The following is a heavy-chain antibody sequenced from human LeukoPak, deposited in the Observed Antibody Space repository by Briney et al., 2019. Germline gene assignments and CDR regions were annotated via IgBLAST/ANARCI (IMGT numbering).Heavy chain of an antibody. CDR1: GFIFSSYG. D-gene: IGHD3-22*01. V-gene: IGHV3-23*05. CDR3: APTVDYYDSSGYSY. J-gene: IGHJ4*02. CDR2: IYKNGRER. Sequence: PGGSLRLSCAASGFIFSSYGMNWVRQAPGKGLEWVSGIYKNGRERYADSVMGRFTISRDNSKNTLYLQMNSLRAEDTAVYYCAPTVDYYDSSGYSYWGQGTLVTVSS.